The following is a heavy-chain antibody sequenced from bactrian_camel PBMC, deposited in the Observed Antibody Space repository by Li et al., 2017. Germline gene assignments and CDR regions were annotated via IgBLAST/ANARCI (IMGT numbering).Heavy chain of an antibody. J-gene: IGHJ6*01. CDR1: GYGRTSRSYC. CDR2: IDSDGES. CDR3: AAGPAGQYCYRGDIRPSGFGY. D-gene: IGHD5*01. V-gene: IGHV3S53*01. Sequence: VQLVESGGGSVQVGGSLTLSCTASGYGRTSRSYCLGWYRQIPGKEREAVAAIDSDGESTYADSVKGRFTISQDNANNTLYLQTDGLTPDDTAMYYCAAGPAGQYCYRGDIRPSGFGYWGQGTQVTVS.